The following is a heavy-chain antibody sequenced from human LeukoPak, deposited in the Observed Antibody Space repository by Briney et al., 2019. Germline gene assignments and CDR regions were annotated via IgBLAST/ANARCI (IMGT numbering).Heavy chain of an antibody. J-gene: IGHJ4*02. Sequence: SETLSLTCTVSGGSISSYYWSWIRQPPGKGLEWIGYIYTSGSTNYNPSLKSRVTISVDTSKNQFSLKLSSVTAADTAVYYCAGFYDFWSGHRDYWGQGTLVTVSS. CDR1: GGSISSYY. CDR2: IYTSGST. V-gene: IGHV4-4*09. D-gene: IGHD3-3*01. CDR3: AGFYDFWSGHRDY.